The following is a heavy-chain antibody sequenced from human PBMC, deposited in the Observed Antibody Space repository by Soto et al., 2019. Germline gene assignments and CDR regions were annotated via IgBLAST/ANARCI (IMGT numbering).Heavy chain of an antibody. CDR2: ISDSGIT. J-gene: IGHJ5*02. CDR3: AKGGTSSQWFDP. D-gene: IGHD2-2*01. V-gene: IGHV4-31*03. Sequence: SETLSLTCTVSGASISAPESYWSWIRRHPERGLEWIGYISDSGITNYSPSLRSRVTISADTSKRQFSLNLSSVTAADTALYYCAKGGTSSQWFDPWGQGTMVTVSS. CDR1: GASISAPESY.